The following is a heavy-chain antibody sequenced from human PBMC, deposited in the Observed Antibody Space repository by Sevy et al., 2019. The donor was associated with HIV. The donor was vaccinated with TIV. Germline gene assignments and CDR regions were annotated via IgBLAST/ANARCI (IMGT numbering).Heavy chain of an antibody. V-gene: IGHV3-23*01. J-gene: IGHJ6*02. CDR2: IGGSGRST. CDR3: AKGYCNGGSCPRDYYYGMDV. CDR1: GFTFNTYA. D-gene: IGHD2-15*01. Sequence: GGSLRLSCAASGFTFNTYAMNWVRQAPGRGLEWVSSIGGSGRSTYYADSVEGRFTISRDNSKNTLYMQMNSLRVDDTAVYYCAKGYCNGGSCPRDYYYGMDVWGPGTTVTVSS.